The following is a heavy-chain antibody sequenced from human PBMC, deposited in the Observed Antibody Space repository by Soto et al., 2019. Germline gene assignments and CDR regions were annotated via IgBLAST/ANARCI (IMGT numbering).Heavy chain of an antibody. D-gene: IGHD6-13*01. CDR3: ARESPSSSWYHDAFDI. CDR2: VSAYNGNT. Sequence: QVQLVQSGAEVKKPGASVKVSCKASGYTFTSYGISWVRQAPGQGLEWMGWVSAYNGNTNYAQKLQGRVTMTTDSSTSTAYMELRSLRSDDTAVYYCARESPSSSWYHDAFDIWGQGTMVTVSS. J-gene: IGHJ3*02. V-gene: IGHV1-18*04. CDR1: GYTFTSYG.